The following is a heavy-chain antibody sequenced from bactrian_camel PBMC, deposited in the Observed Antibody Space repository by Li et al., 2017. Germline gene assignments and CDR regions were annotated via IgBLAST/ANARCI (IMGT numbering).Heavy chain of an antibody. Sequence: HVQLVESGGGSVQVGESLRLSCVASTRNADADSMGWFRQSPGKEREGVAAIDSVGRTTYAESVKGRFTVSQDHGKNNVYLQMNSLKPEDTAMYFCAAGWLKYYSNEGAVFKEVGAFNYWGQGTQVTVS. V-gene: IGHV3S53*01. CDR1: TRNADADS. D-gene: IGHD2*01. J-gene: IGHJ4*01. CDR3: AAGWLKYYSNEGAVFKEVGAFNY. CDR2: IDSVGRT.